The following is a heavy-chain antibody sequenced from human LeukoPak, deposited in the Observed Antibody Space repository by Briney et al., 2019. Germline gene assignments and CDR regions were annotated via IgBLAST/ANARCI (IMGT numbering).Heavy chain of an antibody. Sequence: GGSLRLSCAASGFTFSSYAMSWVRQAPGKGLEWVSGISGSGGSTHYADSVKDRFTISRDNSKNTLYLQMNSLRAEDTAVYYCAKETVVVVAATPAAFDIWGQGTMVTVSS. CDR3: AKETVVVVAATPAAFDI. D-gene: IGHD2-15*01. CDR2: ISGSGGST. J-gene: IGHJ3*02. V-gene: IGHV3-23*01. CDR1: GFTFSSYA.